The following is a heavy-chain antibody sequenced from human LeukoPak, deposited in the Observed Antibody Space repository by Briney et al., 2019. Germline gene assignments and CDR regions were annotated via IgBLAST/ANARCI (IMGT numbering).Heavy chain of an antibody. CDR3: ARDTWSGVRVNGFDP. CDR2: ISAYNHNT. CDR1: GYTFTNYG. V-gene: IGHV1-18*01. J-gene: IGHJ5*02. Sequence: ASVKVSCKASGYTFTNYGIIWVRQAPGQGLEWMGWISAYNHNTNYAQKFQGRVTMTTDTSTTTAYMELRSLRSDDTAMYYCARDTWSGVRVNGFDPWGQGTLVTVSS. D-gene: IGHD3-10*01.